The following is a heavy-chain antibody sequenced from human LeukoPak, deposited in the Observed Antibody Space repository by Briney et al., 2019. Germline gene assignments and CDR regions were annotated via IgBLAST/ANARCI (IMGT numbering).Heavy chain of an antibody. CDR1: TGSISSSSYF. V-gene: IGHV4-39*01. CDR3: ARLSAYSSSWY. CDR2: IYYSGST. J-gene: IGHJ4*02. D-gene: IGHD6-13*01. Sequence: SETLSLTCTVSTGSISSSSYFWGWIRQPPGKGLEWIGNIYYSGSTYYNPSLKSRVTISVDTSKNQFSLKLSSVTAADTAVYYCARLSAYSSSWYWGQGTLVTVSS.